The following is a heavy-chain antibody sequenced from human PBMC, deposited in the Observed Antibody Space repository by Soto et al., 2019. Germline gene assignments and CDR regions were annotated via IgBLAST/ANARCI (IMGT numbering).Heavy chain of an antibody. J-gene: IGHJ2*01. D-gene: IGHD6-19*01. CDR3: AIVLHPPDGSGWSRLYWYFDL. V-gene: IGHV1-69*06. Sequence: QVQLVQSGAEVKKPGSSVKVSCKASGGTFNSYALTWVRQAPGHGLEWMGGIIHIFRSTNYAQKFQGRVTITANRSTRTAYMELSSLRSDDTAVYYCAIVLHPPDGSGWSRLYWYFDLWGRVTLVTVPS. CDR1: GGTFNSYA. CDR2: IIHIFRST.